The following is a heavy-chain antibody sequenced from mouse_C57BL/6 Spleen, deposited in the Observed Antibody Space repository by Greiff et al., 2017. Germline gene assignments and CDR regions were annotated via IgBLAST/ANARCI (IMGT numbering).Heavy chain of an antibody. D-gene: IGHD2-2*01. J-gene: IGHJ3*01. CDR3: ARSGGYDAY. CDR1: GYTFTSYW. CDR2: IDPSDSYT. Sequence: QVQLQQPGAELVMPGASVKLSCKASGYTFTSYWMHWVKQRPGQGLEWIGEIDPSDSYTNYNQKFKGQSTLTVDKSSSTAYMQLSSLTSEDSAVYYCARSGGYDAYWGQGTLVTVSA. V-gene: IGHV1-69*01.